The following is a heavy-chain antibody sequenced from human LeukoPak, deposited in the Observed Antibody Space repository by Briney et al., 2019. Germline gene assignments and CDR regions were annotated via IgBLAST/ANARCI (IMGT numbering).Heavy chain of an antibody. CDR2: IYYSGST. CDR3: ARLAAAGNAHFDY. J-gene: IGHJ4*02. CDR1: GGSISSSSYY. Sequence: SETLSLTCTVSGGSISSSSYYWGWIRQPPGKGLEWIGSIYYSGSTYYNPSLKSRVTISVDTSKNQFSLKLSSVTAAGTAVYYCARLAAAGNAHFDYWGQGTLVTVSS. V-gene: IGHV4-39*01. D-gene: IGHD6-13*01.